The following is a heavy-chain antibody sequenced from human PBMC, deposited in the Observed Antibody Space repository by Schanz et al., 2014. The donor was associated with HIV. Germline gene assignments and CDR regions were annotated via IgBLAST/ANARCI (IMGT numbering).Heavy chain of an antibody. Sequence: QLQLQESGSGLVKPSQTLSLTCAVSGGSISSGDYSWSWIRQPPGKGLEWIGYISHSGSSFYNPSLESRVTLSIDTSKTHFSLNLTSVTAADTAIYYCARASLGAAHPWGQGTLVTVSS. CDR3: ARASLGAAHP. CDR2: ISHSGSS. D-gene: IGHD2-15*01. CDR1: GGSISSGDYS. V-gene: IGHV4-30-2*01. J-gene: IGHJ5*02.